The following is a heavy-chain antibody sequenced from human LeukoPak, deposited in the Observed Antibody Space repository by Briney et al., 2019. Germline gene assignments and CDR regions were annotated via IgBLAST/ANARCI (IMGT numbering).Heavy chain of an antibody. V-gene: IGHV1-18*01. CDR2: ISTYNGNT. CDR3: ARDKELLAVVAHDAFDI. D-gene: IGHD3-3*02. J-gene: IGHJ3*02. CDR1: GYSFTRYA. Sequence: ASVKLSCKASGYSFTRYAISWVRQPPGQGLEWMGWISTYNGNTNYAQRPQGRVTMTTDTSTSAAYMELRSLRSDDTAVYYCARDKELLAVVAHDAFDIWGQEPVDTVSS.